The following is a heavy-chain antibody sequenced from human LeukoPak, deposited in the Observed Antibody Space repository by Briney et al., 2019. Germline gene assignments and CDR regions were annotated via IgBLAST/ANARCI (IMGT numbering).Heavy chain of an antibody. CDR1: GGSFSGYY. Sequence: SETLSLTCAVYGGSFSGYYWSWIRQPPGKGLEWIGEINHSGSTNYNPSLKSRVTISVDTYKNQFSLKLSSVTAADTAVYYCARRSLGLELRLDYWGQGTLVTVSS. D-gene: IGHD1-7*01. J-gene: IGHJ4*02. CDR2: INHSGST. V-gene: IGHV4-34*01. CDR3: ARRSLGLELRLDY.